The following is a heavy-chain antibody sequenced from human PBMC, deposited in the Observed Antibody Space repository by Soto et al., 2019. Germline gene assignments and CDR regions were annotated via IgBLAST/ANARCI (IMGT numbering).Heavy chain of an antibody. D-gene: IGHD3-10*01. CDR2: IYYSGST. Sequence: QLQLQESGPGLVKLSETLSLTCTVSGGSISSSSYYRGWIRQPPGKGLEWIGSIYYSGSTYYNPSLKSRVTISVDTSKNQFSLKLSSVTAADTAVYYCARHPAGKGINAFDYWGQGTLVTVSS. J-gene: IGHJ4*02. V-gene: IGHV4-39*01. CDR3: ARHPAGKGINAFDY. CDR1: GGSISSSSYY.